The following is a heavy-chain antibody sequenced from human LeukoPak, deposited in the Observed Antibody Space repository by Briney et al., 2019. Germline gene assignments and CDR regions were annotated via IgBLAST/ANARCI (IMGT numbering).Heavy chain of an antibody. D-gene: IGHD3-22*01. CDR1: GFTFSSYA. V-gene: IGHV3-23*01. CDR2: ISASGADT. J-gene: IGHJ3*01. Sequence: GGSLRLSCAASGFTFSSYAVTWVRQAPGKGLEWVSAISASGADTYYADSVKGRFTISRDNSKNTLYLHMSSMRAEETAVYFCAKRPRDTSGYYLGAFDGWGQGTTVTVSS. CDR3: AKRPRDTSGYYLGAFDG.